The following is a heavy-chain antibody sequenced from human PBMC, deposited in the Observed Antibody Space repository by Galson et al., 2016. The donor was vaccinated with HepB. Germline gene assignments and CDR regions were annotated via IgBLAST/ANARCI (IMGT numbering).Heavy chain of an antibody. D-gene: IGHD6-19*01. V-gene: IGHV2-5*02. Sequence: PALVKPTQTLTLTCTFSGFSLSTSAVGVGWIRQAPGEAPEWLAFIYLDDNEHYSPSLESRLTITKDTSKNQVVLTMTNMDPVDTGTYYCARGSGWLLDRWGQGTLVTVSS. J-gene: IGHJ5*02. CDR1: GFSLSTSAVG. CDR2: IYLDDNE. CDR3: ARGSGWLLDR.